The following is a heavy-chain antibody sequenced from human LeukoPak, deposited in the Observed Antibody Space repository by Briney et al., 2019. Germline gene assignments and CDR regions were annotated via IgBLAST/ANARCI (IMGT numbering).Heavy chain of an antibody. V-gene: IGHV3-33*01. J-gene: IGHJ3*02. D-gene: IGHD3-22*01. CDR2: IWYDGISK. CDR1: GFTFSSYG. CDR3: ARDVSSGYYDSSGYSAFDI. Sequence: GGSLRLSCITSGFTFSSYGMHWVRQAPGKGLEWVAVIWYDGISKDYGDSVKGRFTVSRDNSKNTLYLQMNSLRAEDTAVYYCARDVSSGYYDSSGYSAFDIWGQGTMVTVSS.